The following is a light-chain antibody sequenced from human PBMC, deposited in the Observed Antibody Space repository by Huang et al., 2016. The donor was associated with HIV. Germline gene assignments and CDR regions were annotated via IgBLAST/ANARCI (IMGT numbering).Light chain of an antibody. CDR3: QQRSSSLT. V-gene: IGKV3-11*01. Sequence: IVLTQSPATLSLSPGERATLSCRASQSLNKFLAWYQQKPGQAPRLLIYNATDRATGVPARFSGGGSGTDSTLTITDLKAEDFAIYYCQQRSSSLTFGGGTKVEIK. CDR1: QSLNKF. CDR2: NAT. J-gene: IGKJ4*01.